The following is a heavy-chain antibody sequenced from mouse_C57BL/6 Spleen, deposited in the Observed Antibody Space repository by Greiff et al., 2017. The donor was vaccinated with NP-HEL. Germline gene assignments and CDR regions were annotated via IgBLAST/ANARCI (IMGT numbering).Heavy chain of an antibody. CDR2: IDPEDGDT. J-gene: IGHJ3*01. V-gene: IGHV14-1*01. CDR1: GFNIKDYY. CDR3: TTSYYGNPWCAY. D-gene: IGHD2-1*01. Sequence: VQLQQSGAELVRPGASVKLSCTASGFNIKDYYMHWVKQRPEQGLEWIGRIDPEDGDTEYAPKFQGKATMTADTSSNTAYLQLSSLTSEDTAVYYCTTSYYGNPWCAYWGQGTLVTVSA.